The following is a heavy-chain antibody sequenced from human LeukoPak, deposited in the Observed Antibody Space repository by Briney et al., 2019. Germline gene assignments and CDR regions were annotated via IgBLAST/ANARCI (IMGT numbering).Heavy chain of an antibody. V-gene: IGHV3-7*01. J-gene: IGHJ4*02. D-gene: IGHD2-15*01. CDR2: IKQDGSEK. CDR1: GFTFSSYW. CDR3: ARVGGCCYFDY. Sequence: PGGSLRLSCAGSGFTFSSYWMSWVRQAPGKGLEWVANIKQDGSEKYYVDSVKGRFTISRDNAKNSLYLQMSSLRAEDTAVYYCARVGGCCYFDYWGQGAPVTVSS.